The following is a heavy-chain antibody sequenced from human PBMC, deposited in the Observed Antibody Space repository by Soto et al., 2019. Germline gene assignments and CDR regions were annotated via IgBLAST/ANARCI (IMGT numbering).Heavy chain of an antibody. V-gene: IGHV4-39*07. CDR2: IYYSGST. CDR1: GGSISSSSYY. D-gene: IGHD2-8*01. J-gene: IGHJ4*02. Sequence: SETLSLTCTVSGGSISSSSYYWGWIRQPPGKGLEWIGSIYYSGSTYYNPSLKSRVTISVDTSKNQFSLKLSSVTAADTAVYYCARDMLVYAILDYWGQGTLVTVSS. CDR3: ARDMLVYAILDY.